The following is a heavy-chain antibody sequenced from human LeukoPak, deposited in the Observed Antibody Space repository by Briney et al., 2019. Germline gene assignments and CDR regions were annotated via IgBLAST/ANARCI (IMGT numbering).Heavy chain of an antibody. D-gene: IGHD1-26*01. CDR3: ARKSAVGARLSFFDL. V-gene: IGHV1-46*01. Sequence: ASVKVSCKASGYTFSSCAINWVRQAPGQGLEWMGIINPSGGSTSYAQKFQGRVTMTRNTSTSTVYMELSSLRSEDTAVYYCARKSAVGARLSFFDLWGRGTLVTVSS. CDR2: INPSGGST. CDR1: GYTFSSCA. J-gene: IGHJ2*01.